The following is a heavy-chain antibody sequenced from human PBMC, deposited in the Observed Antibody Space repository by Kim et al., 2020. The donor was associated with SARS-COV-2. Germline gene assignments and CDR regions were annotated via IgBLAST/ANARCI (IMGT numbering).Heavy chain of an antibody. Sequence: ASVKVSCKVSGYTLTELSIHWVRQTPAKGLEWMGGFDPEDAETIYANKFLGRVSMTEDTSTDTAYMELDSLRSEDTAVYYCTTQARLFFASADTWESHHFPFYYWGQGTLVTVSS. CDR3: TTQARLFFASADTWESHHFPFYY. CDR2: FDPEDAET. D-gene: IGHD3-16*02. CDR1: GYTLTELS. J-gene: IGHJ4*02. V-gene: IGHV1-24*01.